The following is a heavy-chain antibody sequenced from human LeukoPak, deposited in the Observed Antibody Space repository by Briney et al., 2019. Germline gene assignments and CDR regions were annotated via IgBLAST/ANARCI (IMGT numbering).Heavy chain of an antibody. CDR3: AKETSSGWYKMKVYFDY. D-gene: IGHD6-19*01. CDR1: GFTFSSSA. V-gene: IGHV3-23*01. Sequence: PGGSLRLSCAASGFTFSSSAMSWVRQVPGKGLEWVSGISASGGSTSYADSVRGRFTISRDNSKNTLYVQMNSLRAEDTAVYYCAKETSSGWYKMKVYFDYWGRGTLVTVSS. J-gene: IGHJ4*02. CDR2: ISASGGST.